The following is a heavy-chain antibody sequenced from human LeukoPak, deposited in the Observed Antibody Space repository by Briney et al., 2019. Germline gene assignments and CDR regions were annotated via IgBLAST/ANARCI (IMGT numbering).Heavy chain of an antibody. V-gene: IGHV1-2*02. D-gene: IGHD2/OR15-2a*01. CDR2: INPNSGGT. CDR1: GYTFTGYY. CDR3: AAAMRSPFCMDV. J-gene: IGHJ6*03. Sequence: ASVKVSCKASGYTFTGYYMHWVRQAPGQGLEWMGWINPNSGGTNYAQKFQGRVTMTRDTSISTAYMELSSLRSEDTAVYYCAAAMRSPFCMDVWGKGTTVTISS.